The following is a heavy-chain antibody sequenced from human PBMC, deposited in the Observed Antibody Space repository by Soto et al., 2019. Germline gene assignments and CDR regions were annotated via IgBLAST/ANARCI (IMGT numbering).Heavy chain of an antibody. J-gene: IGHJ4*02. CDR2: MSGDGGRQ. Sequence: GGSLRLSCAISGVSVSNHGIDWVRQAPGKGAEWVAIMSGDGGRQLYVDSVKGRFTLSRDTSKNTLYLQMNSLRSEDTAVYFCAKDDGTGYWGQGTRVTVSS. CDR3: AKDDGTGY. D-gene: IGHD1-26*01. CDR1: GVSVSNHG. V-gene: IGHV3-30*18.